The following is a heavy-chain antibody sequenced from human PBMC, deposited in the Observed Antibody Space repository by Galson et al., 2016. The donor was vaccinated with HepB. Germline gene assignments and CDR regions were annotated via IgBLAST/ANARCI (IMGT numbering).Heavy chain of an antibody. CDR2: IIPIFGTT. CDR3: ARPSDYYGSGSYYNIFDY. D-gene: IGHD3-10*01. J-gene: IGHJ4*02. CDR1: GGTFSSNG. Sequence: SVKVSCKASGGTFSSNGISWVRQAPGEGLEWMGGIIPIFGTTKYAQKFQGRVTITADASTSTAYMELSSLRSEDTAVYYCARPSDYYGSGSYYNIFDYWGQGTLVTVSS. V-gene: IGHV1-69*13.